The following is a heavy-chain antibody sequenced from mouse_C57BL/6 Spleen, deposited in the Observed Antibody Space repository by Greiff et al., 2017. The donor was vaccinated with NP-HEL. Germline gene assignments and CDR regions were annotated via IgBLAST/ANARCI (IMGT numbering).Heavy chain of an antibody. V-gene: IGHV14-4*01. D-gene: IGHD1-1*01. CDR2: IDPENGDT. Sequence: EVQLQQSGAELVRPGASVKLSCTASGFNIKDDYMHWVKQRPEQGLEWIGWIDPENGDTEYASKFQGKATITADTSSNTAYLQLSSLTSEDTAVYYCTTGSSYGTYYAMDYWGQGTSVTVSS. CDR1: GFNIKDDY. CDR3: TTGSSYGTYYAMDY. J-gene: IGHJ4*01.